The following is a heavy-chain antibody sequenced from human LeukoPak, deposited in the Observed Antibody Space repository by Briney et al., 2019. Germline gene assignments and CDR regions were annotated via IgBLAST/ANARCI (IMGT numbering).Heavy chain of an antibody. CDR3: ARDKGYYDSSSPNYYYYYMDV. Sequence: ASVKVSCKASGGTFSSYAISWVRQAPGQGLEWMGGIIPIFGTANYAQKFQGRVTITADKSTSTAYMELSSLRSEDTAVYYCARDKGYYDSSSPNYYYYYMDVWGKGTTVTVSS. V-gene: IGHV1-69*06. CDR2: IIPIFGTA. D-gene: IGHD3-22*01. J-gene: IGHJ6*03. CDR1: GGTFSSYA.